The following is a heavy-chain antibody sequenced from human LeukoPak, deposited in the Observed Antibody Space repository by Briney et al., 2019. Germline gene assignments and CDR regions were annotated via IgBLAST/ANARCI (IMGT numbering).Heavy chain of an antibody. CDR1: GYTFTGYY. CDR2: INPNSGGT. Sequence: ASVKVSCKASGYTFTGYYMQWVRQAPGQGLEWMGWINPNSGGTNYAQKFQGRVTMTRDTSISTAYMELSRLGSDGTAIYYCAGANYYASGTYYPGYWGQGTLVSVSS. D-gene: IGHD3-10*01. CDR3: AGANYYASGTYYPGY. V-gene: IGHV1-2*02. J-gene: IGHJ4*02.